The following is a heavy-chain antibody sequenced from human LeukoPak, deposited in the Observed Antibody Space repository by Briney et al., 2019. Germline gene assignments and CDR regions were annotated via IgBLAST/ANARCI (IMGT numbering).Heavy chain of an antibody. CDR3: ARDRPNYYGSDGHYYRRDGDY. CDR1: GFTFSIYA. V-gene: IGHV3-23*01. Sequence: GGSLRLSCAASGFTFSIYAMSWVRQAPGKGLQWVSSITSRGESTWYVDSVKGRFTITRDNSENTLCLQMHSLRAEDTAVYYCARDRPNYYGSDGHYYRRDGDYWGRGTLVSVSS. CDR2: ITSRGEST. J-gene: IGHJ4*02. D-gene: IGHD3-22*01.